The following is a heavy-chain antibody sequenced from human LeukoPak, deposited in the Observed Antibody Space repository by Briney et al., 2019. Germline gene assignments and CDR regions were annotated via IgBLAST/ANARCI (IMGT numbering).Heavy chain of an antibody. D-gene: IGHD3-10*01. Sequence: GGSLRLSCPASGFTFSSYAMHWVRQAPGKGLAGVAVISYDGSNKYYADSVKGRFTISRDNSKNTLYLQMNSLRAEDTAVYYCARDRLLWFGELLPDAFDIWGQGTMVTGSS. CDR1: GFTFSSYA. V-gene: IGHV3-30-3*01. CDR2: ISYDGSNK. CDR3: ARDRLLWFGELLPDAFDI. J-gene: IGHJ3*02.